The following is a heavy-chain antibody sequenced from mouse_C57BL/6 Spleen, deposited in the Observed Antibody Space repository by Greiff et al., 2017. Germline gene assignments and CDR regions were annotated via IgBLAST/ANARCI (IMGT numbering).Heavy chain of an antibody. D-gene: IGHD2-1*01. CDR3: AREGVYYGLFAY. J-gene: IGHJ3*01. V-gene: IGHV1-82*01. CDR1: GYAFSSSW. Sequence: QVQLQQSGPELVKPGASVKISCKASGYAFSSSWMNWVKQRPGKGLEWIGRIYPGDGDTNYNGKFKGKATLTADKSSSTAYMQLSSLTSEDSAVYFCAREGVYYGLFAYWGQGTLVTVSA. CDR2: IYPGDGDT.